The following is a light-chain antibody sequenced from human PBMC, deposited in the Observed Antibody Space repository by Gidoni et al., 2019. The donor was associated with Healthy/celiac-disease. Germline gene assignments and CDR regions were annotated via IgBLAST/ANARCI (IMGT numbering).Light chain of an antibody. CDR2: DAS. V-gene: IGKV1-5*01. CDR1: QSISSW. J-gene: IGKJ2*01. CDR3: QQYNSYPYT. Sequence: DIQMTQSPSTLSASVGDRVTITCLASQSISSWLAWYQQKPGKALKLLIYDASSLESGVPSRFSGSGSGTEFTLTISSLQPDDFATYYCQQYNSYPYTFGQGTKLEIK.